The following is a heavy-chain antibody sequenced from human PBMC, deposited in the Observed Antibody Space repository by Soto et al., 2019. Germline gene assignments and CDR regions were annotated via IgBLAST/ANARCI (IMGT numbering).Heavy chain of an antibody. J-gene: IGHJ4*02. CDR1: GGSISTYY. Sequence: QVQLQESGPGLVKPSETLSLTCTVSGGSISTYYWSWIRQPPGKGLEWIGYIYYSGSTNYNPSLKSRVTLSVDTSKNQFSLKLSAVTAADTAVYYCARAGGGYGLGVGYWGQGTLVTVSS. V-gene: IGHV4-59*01. D-gene: IGHD5-12*01. CDR3: ARAGGGYGLGVGY. CDR2: IYYSGST.